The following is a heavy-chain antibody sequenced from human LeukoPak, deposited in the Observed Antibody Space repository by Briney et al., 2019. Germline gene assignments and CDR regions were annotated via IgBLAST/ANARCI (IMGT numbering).Heavy chain of an antibody. CDR1: GFTFSNYW. D-gene: IGHD3-10*01. CDR3: VRSSASSGPNCFDP. CDR2: INSDGTST. V-gene: IGHV3-74*01. Sequence: GGSLRLSCAASGFTFSNYWMHWVRQAPGKGLVWVSRINSDGTSTRYADSVKGRFTISRDNSKNTLYLQMSSLRTEDTAVYYCVRSSASSGPNCFDPWGQGTLVTVSS. J-gene: IGHJ5*02.